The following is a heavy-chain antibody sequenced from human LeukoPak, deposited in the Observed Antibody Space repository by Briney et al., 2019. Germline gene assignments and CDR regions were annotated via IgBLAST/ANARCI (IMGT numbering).Heavy chain of an antibody. CDR3: VRASRGWYYFDY. Sequence: GGSLRLSCAASGFTFSSYDMHWVRQVTGKGLEWVSAIGTASDPSYPGSVKGRFTISREIAKNSLYLQMNSLRDGDTAVYYCVRASRGWYYFDYWGQGTLVTVSS. CDR2: IGTASDP. V-gene: IGHV3-13*05. D-gene: IGHD6-19*01. CDR1: GFTFSSYD. J-gene: IGHJ4*02.